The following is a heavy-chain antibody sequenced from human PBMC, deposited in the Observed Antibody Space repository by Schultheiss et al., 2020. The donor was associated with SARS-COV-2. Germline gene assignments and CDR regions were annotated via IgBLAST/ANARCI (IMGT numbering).Heavy chain of an antibody. CDR3: ARDRRVGATTLFSYAFDI. J-gene: IGHJ3*02. D-gene: IGHD1-26*01. CDR1: GFTFSNYT. V-gene: IGHV3-23*01. Sequence: GGSLRLSCSASGFTFSNYTMHWVRQAPGKGLEWVSTISGSGGSTYYADSVKGRFTISRDNSKNTLYLQMNSLRAEDTAVYYCARDRRVGATTLFSYAFDIWGQGTMVTVSS. CDR2: ISGSGGST.